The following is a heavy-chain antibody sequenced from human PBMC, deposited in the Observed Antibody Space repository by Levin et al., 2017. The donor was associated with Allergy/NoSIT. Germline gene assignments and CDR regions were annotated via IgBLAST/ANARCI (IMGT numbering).Heavy chain of an antibody. CDR2: IKSISDGGTT. Sequence: PGGSLRLSCAASGFTFSNVWMNWVRQAPGKGLEWVGRIKSISDGGTTDYAVPVKGRIIISRDDAKNTLYLHLNSLITEDTAVYYCVAAAGGYWGQGTRVTVSS. CDR1: GFTFSNVW. V-gene: IGHV3-15*05. D-gene: IGHD6-13*01. CDR3: VAAAGGY. J-gene: IGHJ4*02.